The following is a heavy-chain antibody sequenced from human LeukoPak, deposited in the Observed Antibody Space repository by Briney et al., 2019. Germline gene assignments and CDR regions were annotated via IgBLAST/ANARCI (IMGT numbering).Heavy chain of an antibody. D-gene: IGHD6-13*01. CDR3: ARGGDSRSWSVDH. J-gene: IGHJ4*02. V-gene: IGHV4-4*07. CDR1: GDSISVYY. Sequence: SETLSLTCTVSGDSISVYYWTWIRQPAGKGLEWIGRIYTSGSANYNPSLKRRVTMSVDTSKKQFSLRLTSGTAADTAVYYCARGGDSRSWSVDHWGQGSLVTVPS. CDR2: IYTSGSA.